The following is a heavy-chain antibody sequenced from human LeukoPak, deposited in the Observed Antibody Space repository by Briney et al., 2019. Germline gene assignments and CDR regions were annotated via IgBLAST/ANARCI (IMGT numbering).Heavy chain of an antibody. CDR3: VTEWLERFTHFDY. V-gene: IGHV3-48*03. CDR2: IDSSGSTV. D-gene: IGHD1-1*01. CDR1: GFTFSSYE. J-gene: IGHJ4*02. Sequence: GGSLRLSCAASGFTFSSYEMNWVRQAPGKGLEWISFIDSSGSTVFYADSVKDRFTIFRDNAKNSLYLQMNSLRAEDTAVYYCVTEWLERFTHFDYWGRGTLVTVSS.